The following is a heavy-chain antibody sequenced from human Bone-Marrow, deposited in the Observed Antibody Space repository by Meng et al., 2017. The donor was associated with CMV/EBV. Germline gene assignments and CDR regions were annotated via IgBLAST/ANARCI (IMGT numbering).Heavy chain of an antibody. D-gene: IGHD1-26*01. CDR2: INPNSGGT. Sequence: ASVKVSCKASGYTFTGYYMHWVRQAPGQGLEWMGWINPNSGGTNYAQKFQGRVTMTRDTSISTAYMELSRLRSDDTAVYYCARDLRKGLRRGSYDYFDYWAQGTLATFSS. CDR1: GYTFTGYY. CDR3: ARDLRKGLRRGSYDYFDY. J-gene: IGHJ4*02. V-gene: IGHV1-2*02.